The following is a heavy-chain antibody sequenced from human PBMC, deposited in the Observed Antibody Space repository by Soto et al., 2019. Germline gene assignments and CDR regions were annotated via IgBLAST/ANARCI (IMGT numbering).Heavy chain of an antibody. J-gene: IGHJ3*02. Sequence: GGSLRLSCAASGFTFSSYAMSWVRQAPGKGLEWVSVIYSGGSTYHADSVKGRFTISRDNSKNTLYLQMNSLRAEDTAVYYCARDLWQLDAFDIWGQGTMVTVSS. CDR3: ARDLWQLDAFDI. V-gene: IGHV3-66*01. CDR1: GFTFSSYA. D-gene: IGHD6-6*01. CDR2: IYSGGST.